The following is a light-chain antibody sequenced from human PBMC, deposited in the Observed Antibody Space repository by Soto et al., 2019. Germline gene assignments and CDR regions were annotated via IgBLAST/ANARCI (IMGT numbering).Light chain of an antibody. Sequence: EIVLTQSPGTLSLSPGERATLSCRASQSVSSSYLAWYQQKPGQAPRLLIYGASSRATGIPDRFSGSGSGTYFTLTISRLEPEDFAVYYCQQYGRSWTFGQGTKVEIK. J-gene: IGKJ1*01. V-gene: IGKV3-20*01. CDR3: QQYGRSWT. CDR1: QSVSSSY. CDR2: GAS.